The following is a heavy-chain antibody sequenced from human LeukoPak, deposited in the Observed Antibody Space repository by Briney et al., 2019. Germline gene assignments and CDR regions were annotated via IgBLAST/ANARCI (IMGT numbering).Heavy chain of an antibody. CDR1: GYTFTSYD. J-gene: IGHJ1*01. CDR3: ATELRYGDYGYFQH. V-gene: IGHV1-8*01. CDR2: MNPNSGNT. D-gene: IGHD4-17*01. Sequence: ASVKVSCKASGYTFTSYDINWVRQATGQGLEWMGWMNPNSGNTGYAQKFQGRVTMTRNTSISTAYMELSSLRSEDTAVYYCATELRYGDYGYFQHWGQGTLVTVSS.